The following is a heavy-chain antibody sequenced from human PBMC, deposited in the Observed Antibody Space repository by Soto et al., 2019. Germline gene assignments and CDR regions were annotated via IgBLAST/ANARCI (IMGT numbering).Heavy chain of an antibody. V-gene: IGHV3-23*01. CDR2: ISGSGGST. D-gene: IGHD4-17*01. CDR1: GFTFSSYA. CDR3: AKDSTDYGDYGYFDY. J-gene: IGHJ4*02. Sequence: GGSLRLSCAASGFTFSSYAMSWVRQAPGKGLEWVSAISGSGGSTYYADSVKGRITISRDNSKNTLYLQMNSLRAEDTAVYYCAKDSTDYGDYGYFDYWGQGTLVTVSS.